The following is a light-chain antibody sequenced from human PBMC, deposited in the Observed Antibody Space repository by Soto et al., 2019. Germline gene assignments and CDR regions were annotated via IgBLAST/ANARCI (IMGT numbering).Light chain of an antibody. CDR2: WAS. CDR3: QQYYTTPLT. Sequence: DIVMTQSPDSLAVSLGERATINCKSDQSSLYSSNNKNYLAWYQQKPGQPPKLLIYWASTRESGVPDRFSGSGSGTDFTLTISSLQAEDVAVYYCQQYYTTPLTFGGGTKVDIK. CDR1: QSSLYSSNNKNY. J-gene: IGKJ4*01. V-gene: IGKV4-1*01.